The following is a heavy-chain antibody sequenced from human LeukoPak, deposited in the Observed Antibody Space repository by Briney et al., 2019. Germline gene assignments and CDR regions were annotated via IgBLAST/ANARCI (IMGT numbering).Heavy chain of an antibody. V-gene: IGHV3-23*01. CDR1: GFTFDDYA. CDR3: ANTIAVAASYYFDY. D-gene: IGHD6-19*01. Sequence: GGSLRLSCAASGFTFDDYAMHWVRHAPGKGLEWVSLISGDGGSTYYADSVKGRFTISRDNSKNTLYLQMNSLRAEDTAVYYCANTIAVAASYYFDYWGQGTLVTVSS. J-gene: IGHJ4*02. CDR2: ISGDGGST.